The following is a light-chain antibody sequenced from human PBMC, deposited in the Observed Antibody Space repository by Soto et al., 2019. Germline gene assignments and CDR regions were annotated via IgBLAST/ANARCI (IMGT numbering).Light chain of an antibody. CDR1: SSDVGAYNY. V-gene: IGLV2-14*01. J-gene: IGLJ1*01. CDR3: SSYTSSSPYV. CDR2: EVS. Sequence: LTQPASVSGSPGQSITISCTGTSSDVGAYNYVSWYQQHPGKVPKLMIYEVSNRPSGVSNRFSGSKSGNTASLTISGLQAEDEADYYCSSYTSSSPYVFGTGTKVTVL.